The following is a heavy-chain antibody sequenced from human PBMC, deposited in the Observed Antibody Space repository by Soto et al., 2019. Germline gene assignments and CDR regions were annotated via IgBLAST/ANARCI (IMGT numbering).Heavy chain of an antibody. J-gene: IGHJ4*02. CDR3: AKPHRSGGSRYYFDY. CDR2: ISGSGGST. V-gene: IGHV3-23*01. CDR1: GFTFSSYA. D-gene: IGHD2-15*01. Sequence: EVQLLESGGGLVQPGGSLRLSCAASGFTFSSYAMSWVRQAPGKGLEWVSAISGSGGSTYYADSVKGRFTFSRDNSKNTLYLQMNSLRAEDTAVYYCAKPHRSGGSRYYFDYWGQGTLVTVSS.